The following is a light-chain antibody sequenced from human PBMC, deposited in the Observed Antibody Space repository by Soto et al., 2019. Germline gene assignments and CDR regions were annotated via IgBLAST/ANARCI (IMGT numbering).Light chain of an antibody. Sequence: DIVMTQSPDSLAVSLGERATINCKSSQSVLYNCDNKNYLAWYQQKPGQPPKLLIYWASTRDSGVPDRFSGSGFGADFTLTISSLQAEDVAVYYCEQYYSTLTFGGGTKVEI. J-gene: IGKJ4*01. V-gene: IGKV4-1*01. CDR2: WAS. CDR1: QSVLYNCDNKNY. CDR3: EQYYSTLT.